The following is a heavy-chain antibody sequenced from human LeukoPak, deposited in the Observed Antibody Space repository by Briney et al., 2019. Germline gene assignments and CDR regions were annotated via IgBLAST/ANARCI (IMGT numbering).Heavy chain of an antibody. CDR3: ARDSQGTRFLEWSRRFDP. Sequence: ASVKVSFKASGYTFTGYYMHWVRQAPGQGLEWMGWINPNSGGTNYAQKFQGRVTMTRDTSISTAYMELSRLRSDDTAVYYCARDSQGTRFLEWSRRFDPWGQGTLVTVSS. V-gene: IGHV1-2*02. CDR1: GYTFTGYY. CDR2: INPNSGGT. J-gene: IGHJ5*02. D-gene: IGHD3-3*01.